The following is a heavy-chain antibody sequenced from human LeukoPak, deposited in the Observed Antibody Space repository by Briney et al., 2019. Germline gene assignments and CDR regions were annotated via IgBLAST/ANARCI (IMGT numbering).Heavy chain of an antibody. CDR2: ISAYNGNT. CDR1: GYTFTSYG. V-gene: IGHV1-18*01. Sequence: WASVKVSCKASGYTFTSYGISWVRQAPGQGLEWMGWISAYNGNTNYAQKLQGRVTMTTDTSTSTAYMELRSLRSDDTAVYYCARPAPTKWELYFDYWGQGTLVTVSS. J-gene: IGHJ4*02. CDR3: ARPAPTKWELYFDY. D-gene: IGHD1-26*01.